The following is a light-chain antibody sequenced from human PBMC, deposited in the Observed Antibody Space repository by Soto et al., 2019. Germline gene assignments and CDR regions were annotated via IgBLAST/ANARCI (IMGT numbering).Light chain of an antibody. CDR2: GAS. J-gene: IGKJ4*01. CDR3: QQYNNWLPLT. CDR1: RGVSSD. Sequence: EIVITHSPSTLAVCEGERVRLSCRASRGVSSDLAWYQQKPGQAPRLLIYGASTRATGIPARFSGSGSGTEFTLTISSLRSEDFAVYYCQQYNNWLPLTFGGGTKVDI. V-gene: IGKV3-15*01.